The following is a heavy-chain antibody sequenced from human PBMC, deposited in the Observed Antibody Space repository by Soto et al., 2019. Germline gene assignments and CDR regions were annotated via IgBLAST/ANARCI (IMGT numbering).Heavy chain of an antibody. Sequence: ASVKVSCKASGYTFTGYYMHWVRQAPGQGLEWMGWINPNSGGTNYAQKFQGWVTMTRDTSISTAYMELSRLRSDDTAVYYCTTDARELQPWDYYYGMDVWGQGTTVTVSS. D-gene: IGHD1-26*01. CDR2: INPNSGGT. J-gene: IGHJ6*02. CDR3: TTDARELQPWDYYYGMDV. CDR1: GYTFTGYY. V-gene: IGHV1-2*04.